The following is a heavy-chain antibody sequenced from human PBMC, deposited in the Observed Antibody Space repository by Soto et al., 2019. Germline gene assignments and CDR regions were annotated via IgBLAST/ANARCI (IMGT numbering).Heavy chain of an antibody. CDR1: GYTFTSYA. V-gene: IGHV1-3*01. J-gene: IGHJ3*02. CDR3: AREAPGYYVAAHAFDI. D-gene: IGHD3-10*02. Sequence: ALVKVSCKASGYTFTSYAMHWVRQAPGQRLEWMGWINAGNGNTKYSQKFQGRVTITRDTSASTAYMELSSLRSEDTAVYYCAREAPGYYVAAHAFDIWGQGTMVTVSS. CDR2: INAGNGNT.